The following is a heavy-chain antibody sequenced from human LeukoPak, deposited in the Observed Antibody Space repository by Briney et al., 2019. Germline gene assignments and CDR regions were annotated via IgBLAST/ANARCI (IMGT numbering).Heavy chain of an antibody. Sequence: SETLSLTCAVSGDSISNYYWSWIRQPPGKGLEWIGEINHSGSTNYNPSLNSRITISVDTSKNQFSLKLSSVTAADTAVHYCARDSRYCVSTSCYRGIGYMDVWGKGTSVTVSS. V-gene: IGHV4-34*01. CDR2: INHSGST. CDR1: GDSISNYY. J-gene: IGHJ6*03. CDR3: ARDSRYCVSTSCYRGIGYMDV. D-gene: IGHD2-2*02.